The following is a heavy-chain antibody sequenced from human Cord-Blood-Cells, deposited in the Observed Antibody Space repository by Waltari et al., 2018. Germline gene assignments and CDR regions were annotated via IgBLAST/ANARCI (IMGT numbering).Heavy chain of an antibody. V-gene: IGHV3-15*01. CDR3: TTDIVVPAANAFDI. Sequence: LSCAASGFTFSNAWMSWVRQAPGKGLEWVGRIKSKTDGGTTDYAAPVKGRFTISRDDSKNTLYLQMNSLKTEDTAVYYCTTDIVVPAANAFDIWGQGTMVTVSS. D-gene: IGHD2-2*01. J-gene: IGHJ3*02. CDR1: GFTFSNAW. CDR2: IKSKTDGGTT.